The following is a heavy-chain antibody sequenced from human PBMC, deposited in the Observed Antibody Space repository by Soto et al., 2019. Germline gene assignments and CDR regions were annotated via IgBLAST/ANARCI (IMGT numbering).Heavy chain of an antibody. V-gene: IGHV3-74*01. J-gene: IGHJ4*02. CDR3: VRTSLVVAAATREDY. CDR1: GFTFSSYW. D-gene: IGHD2-15*01. Sequence: EVQLVESGGGLVQPGGSLRLSCAASGFTFSSYWMHWFRQAPGKGLVWVSRINSDGSSTSYVDSVKGQFTISRDNAKNTLYLQRNSLRAEDTAVYYCVRTSLVVAAATREDYWCQGTLVTVSS. CDR2: INSDGSST.